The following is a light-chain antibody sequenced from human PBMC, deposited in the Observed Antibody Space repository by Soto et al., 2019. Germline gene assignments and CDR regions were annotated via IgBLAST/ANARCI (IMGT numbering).Light chain of an antibody. V-gene: IGLV7-43*01. J-gene: IGLJ2*01. CDR2: STS. CDR1: TGAVTSGYY. CDR3: LLYYGGAQRV. Sequence: QAVVTQEPSLTVSPGGTVTLTCASSTGAVTSGYYPNWFQQKPGQAPRALIYSTSNKQSWTPARFSGSLLGDKAALTLSRVHPEDEADYYCLLYYGGAQRVFGGGTKLTVL.